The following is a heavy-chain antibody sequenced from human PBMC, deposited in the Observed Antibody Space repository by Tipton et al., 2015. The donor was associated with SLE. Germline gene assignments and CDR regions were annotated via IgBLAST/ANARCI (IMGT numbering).Heavy chain of an antibody. V-gene: IGHV4-34*01. Sequence: TLSLTCAVSGGSFGGAYWTWIRQPPGKGLEWIGESISHSGSTNYNPSLESRVTISVDVSKNQYSLKLTSVTTADTAVYFCARGYCSDGVCYGFGFFDYWGQGNLVTVSS. CDR1: GGSFGGAY. D-gene: IGHD2-8*01. CDR2: SISHSGST. CDR3: ARGYCSDGVCYGFGFFDY. J-gene: IGHJ4*02.